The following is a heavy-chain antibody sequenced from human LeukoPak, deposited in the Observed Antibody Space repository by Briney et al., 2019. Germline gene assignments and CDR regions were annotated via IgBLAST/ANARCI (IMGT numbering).Heavy chain of an antibody. D-gene: IGHD6-6*01. CDR2: ISSSSNTI. CDR3: ARASGSSSGGWVYYYYMDV. V-gene: IGHV3-48*01. Sequence: GGSLRLSCAASGFTCSSYTMKWVREAPGKGLEWVSYISSSSNTIYYADSVKGRFTISRDNAKNSLYLQMNSLRADDTAVYYCARASGSSSGGWVYYYYMDVWGKGTTVTVSS. CDR1: GFTCSSYT. J-gene: IGHJ6*03.